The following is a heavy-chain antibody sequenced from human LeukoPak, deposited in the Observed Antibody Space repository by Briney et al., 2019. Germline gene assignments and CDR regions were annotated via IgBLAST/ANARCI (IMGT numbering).Heavy chain of an antibody. V-gene: IGHV3-66*01. CDR1: GFTFSDYY. D-gene: IGHD4-23*01. CDR3: AMGMTTVVPFDY. CDR2: IYSGGST. J-gene: IGHJ4*02. Sequence: GGSLRLSCAASGFTFSDYYMSWIRQAPGKGLEWVSVIYSGGSTYYADSVKGRFTISRDNSKNTLYLQMNSLRAEDTAVYYCAMGMTTVVPFDYWGQGTLVTVSS.